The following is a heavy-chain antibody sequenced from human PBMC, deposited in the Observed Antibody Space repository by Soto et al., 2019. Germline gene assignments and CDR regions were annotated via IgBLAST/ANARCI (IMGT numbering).Heavy chain of an antibody. Sequence: SVKVSCKASGGTFSSYAISWVRQAPGRGLEWMGGIIPIFGTANYAQKFQGRVTITADESTSTAYMELSSLRSEDTAVYYCARRAVAAIPSGYYYGMDVWGQGTTVTVSS. CDR2: IIPIFGTA. V-gene: IGHV1-69*13. J-gene: IGHJ6*02. D-gene: IGHD2-2*02. CDR3: ARRAVAAIPSGYYYGMDV. CDR1: GGTFSSYA.